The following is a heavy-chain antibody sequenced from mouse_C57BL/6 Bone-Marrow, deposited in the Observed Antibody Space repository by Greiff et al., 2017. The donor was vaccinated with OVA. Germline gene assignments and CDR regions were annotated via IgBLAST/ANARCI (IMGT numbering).Heavy chain of an antibody. J-gene: IGHJ1*03. CDR3: ARDGLRYFDV. V-gene: IGHV5-4*01. CDR1: GFTFSSYA. Sequence: EVMLVESAGGLVKPGGSLKLSCAASGFTFSSYAMSWVRQTPEKRLEWVATISDGGSYTYYPDNVKGRFTISRDNAKNNLYLQMSHLKSEDTAMYYCARDGLRYFDVWGTGTTVTVSS. D-gene: IGHD2-13*01. CDR2: ISDGGSYT.